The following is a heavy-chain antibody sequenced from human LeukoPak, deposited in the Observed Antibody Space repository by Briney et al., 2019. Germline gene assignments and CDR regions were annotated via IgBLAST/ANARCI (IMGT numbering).Heavy chain of an antibody. CDR2: IYSGGST. D-gene: IGHD6-13*01. J-gene: IGHJ3*02. Sequence: PGGSLRLSCAASGFTFSIYAMSWVRQAPGKGLEWVSVIYSGGSTYYADSVKGRFTISRDNSKNTLYLQMNSLRAEDTAVYYCARGLAAAGDAFDIWGQGTMVTVSS. CDR1: GFTFSIYA. CDR3: ARGLAAAGDAFDI. V-gene: IGHV3-53*01.